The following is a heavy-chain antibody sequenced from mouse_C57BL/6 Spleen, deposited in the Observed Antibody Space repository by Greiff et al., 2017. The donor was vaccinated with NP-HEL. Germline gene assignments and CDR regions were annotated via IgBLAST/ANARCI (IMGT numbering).Heavy chain of an antibody. CDR2: IRNKANGYTT. Sequence: EVQGVESGGGLVQPGGSLSLSCAASGFTFTDYYMSWVRQPPGKALEWLGFIRNKANGYTTEYSASVKGRFTISRDNSQSILYLQMNALRAEDSATYYCARGVTTVVATEDYYAMDYWGQGTSVTVSS. CDR1: GFTFTDYY. J-gene: IGHJ4*01. D-gene: IGHD1-1*01. CDR3: ARGVTTVVATEDYYAMDY. V-gene: IGHV7-3*01.